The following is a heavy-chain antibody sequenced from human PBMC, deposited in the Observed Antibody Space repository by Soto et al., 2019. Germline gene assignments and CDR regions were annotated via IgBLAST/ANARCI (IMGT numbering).Heavy chain of an antibody. J-gene: IGHJ3*02. CDR1: GYTFTSYY. Sequence: ASVKVSCKASGYTFTSYYMHWVRQAPGQGLEWMGIINPSGGSTSYAQKFQGRVTMTRDTSTSTVYMELSSLRSEDTAVYYCARPLSTTEDYDSSAFDIWGQGTMVTVSS. V-gene: IGHV1-46*01. CDR3: ARPLSTTEDYDSSAFDI. D-gene: IGHD3-22*01. CDR2: INPSGGST.